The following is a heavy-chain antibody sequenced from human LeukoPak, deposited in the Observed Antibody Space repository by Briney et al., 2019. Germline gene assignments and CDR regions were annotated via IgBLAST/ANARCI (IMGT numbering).Heavy chain of an antibody. CDR3: ASLTYYFDSSGYYPGYLQH. CDR1: GFTFSDYY. Sequence: KPGGSLRLSCAASGFTFSDYYMSWIRQAPGKGLEWVSYISSSNSYTNYADSVKGRFYADSVRGRFTISRDNGKNSLYLQMNSLRAEDTAVYYCASLTYYFDSSGYYPGYLQHWGQGTLVTVSS. J-gene: IGHJ1*01. CDR2: ISSSNSYT. V-gene: IGHV3-11*03. D-gene: IGHD3-22*01.